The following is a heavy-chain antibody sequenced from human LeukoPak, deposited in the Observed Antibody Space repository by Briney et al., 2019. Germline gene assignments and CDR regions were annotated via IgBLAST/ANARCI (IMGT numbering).Heavy chain of an antibody. Sequence: SETLSLTCTVSGGSISSSSYYWGWIRQPPGKGLEWIGSIYYSGSTYYNPSLKSRVTLSVKTSKNQFSLKLSSVTAADTAVYYCARVTGYMIEDYFDYWGQGTLVTVSS. CDR3: ARVTGYMIEDYFDY. J-gene: IGHJ4*02. D-gene: IGHD3-22*01. V-gene: IGHV4-39*07. CDR1: GGSISSSSYY. CDR2: IYYSGST.